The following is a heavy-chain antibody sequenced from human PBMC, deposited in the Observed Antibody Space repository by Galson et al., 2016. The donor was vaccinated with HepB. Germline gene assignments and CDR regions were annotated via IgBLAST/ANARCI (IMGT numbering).Heavy chain of an antibody. V-gene: IGHV1-69*13. CDR1: GVTPSTNT. CDR3: ARGREYCRSIDCRRVAFDI. J-gene: IGHJ3*02. Sequence: SVKVSCKASGVTPSTNTITWARQAPGQGLEWMGGIIPLYGTTNYAQKFQGRVTITADESTSTAYMELRSLRSEDTAVYYCARGREYCRSIDCRRVAFDIWGQGTMVTISP. CDR2: IIPLYGTT. D-gene: IGHD2-2*01.